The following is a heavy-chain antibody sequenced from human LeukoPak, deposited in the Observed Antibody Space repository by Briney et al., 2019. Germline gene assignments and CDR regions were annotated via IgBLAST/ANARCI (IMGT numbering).Heavy chain of an antibody. D-gene: IGHD2-2*01. J-gene: IGHJ4*02. CDR3: AKDLELRNIVVVPAAADY. CDR2: ISSSSSYI. V-gene: IGHV3-21*04. Sequence: PGGSLRLSCAASGFTFSSYSMNWVRQAPGKGLEWVSSISSSSSYIYYADSVKGRFTISRDNSKNTLYLQMNSLRAEDTAVYYCAKDLELRNIVVVPAAADYWGQGTLVTVSS. CDR1: GFTFSSYS.